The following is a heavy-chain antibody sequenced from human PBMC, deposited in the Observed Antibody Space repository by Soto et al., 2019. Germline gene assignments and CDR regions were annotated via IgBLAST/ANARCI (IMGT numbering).Heavy chain of an antibody. CDR3: ARTIDYYDILTGYYPYFDY. V-gene: IGHV1-69*13. J-gene: IGHJ4*02. CDR1: GGTFSSYA. D-gene: IGHD3-9*01. CDR2: IIPIFGTA. Sequence: GASVKVSCKASGGTFSSYAISWVRQAPGQGLEWMGGIIPIFGTANYAQKFQGRVTITADESTSTAYMELSSLRSEDTAVYYCARTIDYYDILTGYYPYFDYWGQGTLVTVSS.